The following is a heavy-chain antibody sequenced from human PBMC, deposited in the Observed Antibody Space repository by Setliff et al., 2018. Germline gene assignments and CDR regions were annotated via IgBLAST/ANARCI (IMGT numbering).Heavy chain of an antibody. J-gene: IGHJ4*02. V-gene: IGHV1-46*01. CDR1: GYTLSRHY. CDR3: ARAGVAAAGKKGVFEH. Sequence: GASVKVSCKATGYTLSRHYMHWVRQAPGQGLEWMGIINPGGGSASIVEKFQGRVTMTRDTSTSTIYLELTSLRSDDTAVYYCARAGVAAAGKKGVFEHWGQGTLVTVSS. CDR2: INPGGGSA. D-gene: IGHD6-13*01.